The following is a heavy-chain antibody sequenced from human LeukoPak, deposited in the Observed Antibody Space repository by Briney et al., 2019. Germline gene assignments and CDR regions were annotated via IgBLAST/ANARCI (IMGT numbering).Heavy chain of an antibody. D-gene: IGHD2-2*01. CDR3: ARGHCSSTSCYSGKNWFDP. V-gene: IGHV1-2*02. J-gene: IGHJ5*02. CDR2: INPNSGGT. CDR1: GYTFTGYY. Sequence: ASVKVSCKASGYTFTGYYMHWVRQAPGQGLEWMGWINPNSGGTNYAQKFQGRVTMTRDTSISTAYMELSRLRADDTAVYYCARGHCSSTSCYSGKNWFDPWGQGTLVTVSS.